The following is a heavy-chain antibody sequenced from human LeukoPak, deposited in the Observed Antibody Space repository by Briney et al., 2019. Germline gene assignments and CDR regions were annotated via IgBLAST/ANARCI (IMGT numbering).Heavy chain of an antibody. CDR3: ARRCGWLFVVRGERSWFDP. CDR2: INHSGST. D-gene: IGHD3-10*01. Sequence: SETLSLTCTVYGGSFSGYYWSWIRQPPGKGLEWIGEINHSGSTNYNPSLKSRVTISVDTSKNQFSLKLSSVTAADTAVYYCARRCGWLFVVRGERSWFDPWGQGTLVTVSS. J-gene: IGHJ5*02. CDR1: GGSFSGYY. V-gene: IGHV4-34*01.